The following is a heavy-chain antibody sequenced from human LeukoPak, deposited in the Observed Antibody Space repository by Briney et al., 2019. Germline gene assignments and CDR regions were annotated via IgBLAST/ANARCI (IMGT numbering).Heavy chain of an antibody. J-gene: IGHJ6*03. CDR2: IYYSGST. CDR3: AREAYCSSTSRWGGFSSSVYYYYYYMDV. V-gene: IGHV4-59*01. CDR1: GGSISSYY. D-gene: IGHD2-2*01. Sequence: SETLSLTCTVSGGSISSYYWSWIRQPPGKGLEWIGYIYYSGSTNYNPSLKSRVTISVDTSKNQFSLKLSSVTAADTAVYYCAREAYCSSTSRWGGFSSSVYYYYYYMDVWGKGTTVTVSS.